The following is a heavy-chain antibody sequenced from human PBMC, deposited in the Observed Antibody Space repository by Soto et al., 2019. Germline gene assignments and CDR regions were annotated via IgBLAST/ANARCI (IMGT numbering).Heavy chain of an antibody. CDR2: ISAYNGNT. CDR1: GYTFTSYC. J-gene: IGHJ6*02. Sequence: ASVKVSCKASGYTFTSYCISWVRQAPGQGLEWMGWISAYNGNTNYAQKLQGRVTMTTDTSTSTAYMELRSLRSDDTAVYYCARDYIVVVPAAIRYYGMDVWGQGTTVTVSS. D-gene: IGHD2-2*01. CDR3: ARDYIVVVPAAIRYYGMDV. V-gene: IGHV1-18*01.